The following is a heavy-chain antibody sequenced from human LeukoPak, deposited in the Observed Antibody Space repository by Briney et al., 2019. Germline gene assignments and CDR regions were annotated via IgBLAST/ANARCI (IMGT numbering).Heavy chain of an antibody. CDR2: ISAYNGNT. J-gene: IGHJ4*02. D-gene: IGHD1-26*01. CDR1: RYIFTSYG. CDR3: ARAPVGATVGVADY. V-gene: IGHV1-18*01. Sequence: VASVKVSCKASRYIFTSYGISWVRQAPGQGLEWMGWISAYNGNTNYAQKLQGRVTMTTDTSASTAYMELRSLRSDDTAVYYCARAPVGATVGVADYWGQGTLVTVSS.